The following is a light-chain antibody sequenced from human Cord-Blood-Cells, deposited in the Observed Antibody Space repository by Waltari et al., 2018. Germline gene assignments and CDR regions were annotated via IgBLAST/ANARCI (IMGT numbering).Light chain of an antibody. CDR2: DAS. J-gene: IGKJ5*01. Sequence: EIVLTQSPANLYLSPGERATLSCRASQSVSRYLAWYQQKPGQAPRLLIYDASNRATGIPAMFSGSGSGTDFTLTISSLEPEDFAVYSCQQRSNWPITFGQGTRLEIK. CDR1: QSVSRY. V-gene: IGKV3-11*01. CDR3: QQRSNWPIT.